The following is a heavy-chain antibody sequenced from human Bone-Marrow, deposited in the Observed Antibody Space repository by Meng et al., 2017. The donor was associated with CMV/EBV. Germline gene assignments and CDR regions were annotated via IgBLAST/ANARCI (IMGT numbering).Heavy chain of an antibody. CDR1: GFTFSSYS. D-gene: IGHD3-3*01. Sequence: GESLKISCAASGFTFSSYSMNWVRQAPGKGLEWVSYISSSSSTIYYADSVKGRFTISRDNAKNSLYLQMNSLRAEDTAVYYCARDRWSGYYRGYYYYGMDVWGQGPTVTVSS. J-gene: IGHJ6*02. CDR2: ISSSSSTI. V-gene: IGHV3-48*04. CDR3: ARDRWSGYYRGYYYYGMDV.